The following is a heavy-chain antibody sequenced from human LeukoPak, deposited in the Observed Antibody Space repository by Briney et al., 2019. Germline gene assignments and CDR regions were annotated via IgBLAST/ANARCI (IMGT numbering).Heavy chain of an antibody. D-gene: IGHD3-22*01. CDR3: ARDQGSMIVVRTTIWYFDL. CDR1: GFTFSNYW. Sequence: GWSLTHSCPASGFTFSNYWMSWVRQPPGKGLEWLANINQDGREKYYVDSVKGRFTISRENGKTSLYLQINSLRADDTAVYYCARDQGSMIVVRTTIWYFDLWGRGTLVTVSS. V-gene: IGHV3-7*01. J-gene: IGHJ2*01. CDR2: INQDGREK.